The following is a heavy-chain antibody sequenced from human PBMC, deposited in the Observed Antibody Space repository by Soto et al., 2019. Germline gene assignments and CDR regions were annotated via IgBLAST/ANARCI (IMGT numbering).Heavy chain of an antibody. V-gene: IGHV1-18*01. CDR1: GYTFTSYG. CDR2: ISAYNGNK. J-gene: IGHJ4*02. CDR3: TSTVWYEGYFDY. Sequence: QVQLVQSGAEVKKPGASVKVSWKASGYTFTSYGISWVREAPGQGLEGMGWISAYNGNKNYAQKLQGRVTMTTDSSTSTAYMELRSLRSDDTAVYYSTSTVWYEGYFDYWGQGTLVTVSS. D-gene: IGHD2-15*01.